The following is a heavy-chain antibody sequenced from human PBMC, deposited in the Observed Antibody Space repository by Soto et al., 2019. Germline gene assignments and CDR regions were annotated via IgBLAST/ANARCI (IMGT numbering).Heavy chain of an antibody. V-gene: IGHV1-46*01. CDR3: ATTIIYGDPGDY. Sequence: QVQVQQSGAEVKEPGASVRISCKASGYTFIRYYMHWVRQAPGQGLEWMGIIDPSGARTTYAQRFRGRVTMTWDTSRSTVYMDMTSLRPDDTAVYFCATTIIYGDPGDYWGQGTVVRVYS. CDR2: IDPSGART. J-gene: IGHJ4*02. CDR1: GYTFIRYY. D-gene: IGHD4-17*01.